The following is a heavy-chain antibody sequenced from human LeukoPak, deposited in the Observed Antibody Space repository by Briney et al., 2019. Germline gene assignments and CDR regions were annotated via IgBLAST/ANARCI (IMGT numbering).Heavy chain of an antibody. V-gene: IGHV3-74*01. J-gene: IGHJ1*01. CDR2: INPDGSST. CDR1: GITVSSNY. Sequence: GGSLRLSCAASGITVSSNYMSWVRQAPGKGLEWVSRINPDGSSTNYADSVKGRFTISRDNAKNTLYLQMNSLRVEDTAVYYCVRGPNSSSWYGSEYFQHWGQGTLVTVSS. CDR3: VRGPNSSSWYGSEYFQH. D-gene: IGHD6-13*01.